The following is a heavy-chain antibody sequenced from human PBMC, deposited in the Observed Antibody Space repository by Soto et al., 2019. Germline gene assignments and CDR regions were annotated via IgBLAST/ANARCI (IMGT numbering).Heavy chain of an antibody. CDR1: GGSISSGDYD. J-gene: IGHJ4*02. D-gene: IGHD3-22*01. CDR2: IYYSGST. Sequence: TLSLPFTVCGGSISSGDYDWSFIRQPPGKGLEWIGYIYYSGSTYYNPSLKSRVTISVDTSKNQFSLKLSSVTDADTAVYYCARGSYYYDSSGYYHSWGQGTLVT. V-gene: IGHV4-30-4*01. CDR3: ARGSYYYDSSGYYHS.